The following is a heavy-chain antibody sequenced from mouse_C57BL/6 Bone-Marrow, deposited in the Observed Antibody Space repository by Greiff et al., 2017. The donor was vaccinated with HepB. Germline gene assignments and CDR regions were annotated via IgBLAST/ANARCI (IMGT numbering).Heavy chain of an antibody. V-gene: IGHV8-8*01. D-gene: IGHD1-1*01. CDR2: IWWDDDK. CDR3: ARIAISSSGSSSSYYAMDY. Sequence: QVTLKVSGPGILQPSQTLSLTYSFSGFSLSTFGMGVGWIRQPSGKGLEWLAHIWWDDDKYYNPALKSRLTISKDTSKNQVFLKIANVDTADTATYYCARIAISSSGSSSSYYAMDYWGQGTSVPVSS. J-gene: IGHJ4*01. CDR1: GFSLSTFGMG.